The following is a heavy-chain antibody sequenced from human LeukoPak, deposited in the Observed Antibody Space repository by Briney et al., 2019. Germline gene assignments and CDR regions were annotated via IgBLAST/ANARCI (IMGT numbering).Heavy chain of an antibody. CDR3: ARAEVVRGVIIKSGY. CDR1: GGXVSSGSYY. Sequence: SETLSLTCTVSGGXVSSGSYYWSWIRQPPGKGLEWIGYISYSGSTNYNPSLKSRVTISVDTSKNQFSLKLSSVTAADTAVYYCARAEVVRGVIIKSGYWGQGTLVTVSS. J-gene: IGHJ4*02. D-gene: IGHD3-10*02. V-gene: IGHV4-61*01. CDR2: ISYSGST.